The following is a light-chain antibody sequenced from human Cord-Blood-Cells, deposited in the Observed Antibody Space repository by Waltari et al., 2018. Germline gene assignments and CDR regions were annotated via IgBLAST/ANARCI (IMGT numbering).Light chain of an antibody. J-gene: IGKJ1*01. V-gene: IGKV1-5*01. CDR2: DAS. Sequence: GDRVTITCRASQSISSWLAWYQQKPGKAPKLLIYDASSLESGVPSRFRGSGSGTEFTLTISRLQPDDFATYYCQQYNSYSWTYGQGTKVEIK. CDR3: QQYNSYSWT. CDR1: QSISSW.